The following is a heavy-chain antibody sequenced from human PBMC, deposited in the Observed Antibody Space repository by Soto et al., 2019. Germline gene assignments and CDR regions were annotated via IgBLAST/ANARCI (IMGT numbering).Heavy chain of an antibody. CDR2: ISSSGDSI. Sequence: GSLVLSCAVSGFSFSDYYMTWIRQAPGKGLEWLSYISSSGDSIYYADSVKVRFTISRDSAKNSLYLQMSSLRAEDTAVYYCARGGGYYDSAGYFEPNWFDPWGQGTLVTVYS. CDR3: ARGGGYYDSAGYFEPNWFDP. CDR1: GFSFSDYY. V-gene: IGHV3-11*01. J-gene: IGHJ5*02. D-gene: IGHD3-22*01.